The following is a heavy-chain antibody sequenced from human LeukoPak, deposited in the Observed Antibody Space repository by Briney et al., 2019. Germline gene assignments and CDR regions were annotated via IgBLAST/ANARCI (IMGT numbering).Heavy chain of an antibody. CDR3: VCFDCGDY. V-gene: IGHV7-4-1*02. CDR2: INTNTGNP. CDR1: GYTTTSYA. D-gene: IGHD3-9*01. Sequence: AASVKVSCKASGYTTTSYAMSWVRQAPGQGLEWMGWINTNTGNPTYAQGFTGRFVFSLDTSVSTAYLQISSLKAEDTAVYYCVCFDCGDYWGQGTLVTVSS. J-gene: IGHJ4*02.